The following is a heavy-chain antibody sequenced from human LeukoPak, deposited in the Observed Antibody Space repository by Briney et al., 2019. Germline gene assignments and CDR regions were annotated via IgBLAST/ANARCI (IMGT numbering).Heavy chain of an antibody. Sequence: GGSLRLSCAASGFTVSSNYMSWVRQAPGKGLEWVSVIYSGGSTYYADSVKGRFTISRDNSKNTLYLQMNSLRAEDTAVYYCARERPGRDAFDIWGQGTMVTVSS. CDR1: GFTVSSNY. V-gene: IGHV3-53*01. CDR2: IYSGGST. J-gene: IGHJ3*02. CDR3: ARERPGRDAFDI.